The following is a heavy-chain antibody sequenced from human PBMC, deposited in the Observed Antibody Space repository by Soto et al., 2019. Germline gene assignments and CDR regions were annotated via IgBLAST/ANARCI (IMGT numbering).Heavy chain of an antibody. Sequence: PSETLSLTCTVSGGSISSYYWSWIRQPPGKGLEWIGYIYYSGSTNYNPSLKSRVTISVDTSKNQFSLKLSSVTAADTAVYYCARHRGDYDFWSGYYRDYYYYYVDVWGKGTTVTVSS. CDR2: IYYSGST. V-gene: IGHV4-59*08. CDR1: GGSISSYY. J-gene: IGHJ6*03. CDR3: ARHRGDYDFWSGYYRDYYYYYVDV. D-gene: IGHD3-3*01.